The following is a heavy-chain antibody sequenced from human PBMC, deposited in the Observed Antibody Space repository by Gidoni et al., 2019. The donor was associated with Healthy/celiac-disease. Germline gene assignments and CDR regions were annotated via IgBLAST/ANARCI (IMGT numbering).Heavy chain of an antibody. D-gene: IGHD3-9*01. CDR1: GFTFRSYA. J-gene: IGHJ4*02. CDR3: AKSDGRYYDILTGYYDY. V-gene: IGHV3-23*01. CDR2: ISGSGDST. Sequence: EVQLLESGGGLVQPGGSLRLPCAASGFTFRSYAMSWVRQAPGKGLEGVSAISGSGDSTYYADSVKGRFTISRDNSKNTLYLQMNSLRAEDTAVYYCAKSDGRYYDILTGYYDYWGQGTLVTVSS.